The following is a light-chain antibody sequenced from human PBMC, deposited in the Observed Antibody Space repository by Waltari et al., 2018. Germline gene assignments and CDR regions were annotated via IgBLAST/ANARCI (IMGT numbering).Light chain of an antibody. CDR1: NCGDKY. V-gene: IGLV3-1*01. CDR2: QDT. Sequence: SYELTQPPSVSASPGQTASHTCHGGNCGDKYACWYQRKPGQSPVLVIYQDTQRPSGIPERFSGSSSGNTATLTIGGTQAMDEADYYCQAWDSSTRYVFGSGTKVTVL. CDR3: QAWDSSTRYV. J-gene: IGLJ1*01.